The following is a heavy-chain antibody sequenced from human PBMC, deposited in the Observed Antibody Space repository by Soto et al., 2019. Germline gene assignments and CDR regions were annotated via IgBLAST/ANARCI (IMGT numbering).Heavy chain of an antibody. D-gene: IGHD2-2*01. CDR2: INPPTGDT. Sequence: QVQLVQSGAEVKKPGASVTVSCKTSGYPLTDFYIHWVRQAPGQGLEWMAWINPPTGDTNTAPKFPGRVTITRDPSTHTSFMALTTLTPDDTAVYYFATAAGPAPSSPSESHVDLWRRATLVCFSS. CDR3: ATAAGPAPSSPSESHVDL. J-gene: IGHJ2*01. V-gene: IGHV1-2*02. CDR1: GYPLTDFY.